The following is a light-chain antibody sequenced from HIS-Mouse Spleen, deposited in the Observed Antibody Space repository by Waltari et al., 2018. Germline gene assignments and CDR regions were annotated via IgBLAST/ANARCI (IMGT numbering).Light chain of an antibody. CDR3: SSYTSSSTEV. J-gene: IGLJ2*01. CDR2: GVS. Sequence: QSALTQPASVSGSPGQSITISCPGTSSDVGGYNYVSWYQQHPGKAPKLMSYGVSNRPAGVSKRFSGSKAGNTASLTISGLQAEDEADYYCSSYTSSSTEVFGGGTKLTVL. CDR1: SSDVGGYNY. V-gene: IGLV2-14*03.